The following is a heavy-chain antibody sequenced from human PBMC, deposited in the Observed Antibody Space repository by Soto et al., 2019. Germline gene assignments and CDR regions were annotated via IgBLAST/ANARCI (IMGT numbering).Heavy chain of an antibody. J-gene: IGHJ6*03. CDR3: ASGTYPYGIYYSYYMDV. CDR2: ISGSGDTT. D-gene: IGHD3-10*01. Sequence: GGSLRLSCAASGFTFSSSAMSWVRQAPGKGLEWVSSISGSGDTTYYADSVKGRFTLSRDNSKNTLFLQMNSLRAEDTPLYYCASGTYPYGIYYSYYMDVCGKGTTVTVSS. V-gene: IGHV3-23*01. CDR1: GFTFSSSA.